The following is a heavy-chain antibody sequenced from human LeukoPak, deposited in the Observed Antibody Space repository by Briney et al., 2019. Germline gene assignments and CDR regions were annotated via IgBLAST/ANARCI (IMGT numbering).Heavy chain of an antibody. CDR3: ARAPLTIAAGNYYYYGMDV. V-gene: IGHV3-7*01. D-gene: IGHD6-13*01. J-gene: IGHJ6*02. CDR1: GFTFSNYW. Sequence: GGSLRLSCAASGFTFSNYWMSWVGRAQGKGWGGGAKIKKEGSKKYYVDSVKGRFTISRDNAKNSLYLQMNSLRAEDTAVYYCARAPLTIAAGNYYYYGMDVWGQGTTVTVSS. CDR2: IKKEGSKK.